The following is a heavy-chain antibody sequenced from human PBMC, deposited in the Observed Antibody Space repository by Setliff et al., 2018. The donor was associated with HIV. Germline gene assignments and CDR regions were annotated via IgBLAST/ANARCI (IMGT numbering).Heavy chain of an antibody. CDR3: ARLHPTTYYYDSSGYYADF. V-gene: IGHV4-38-2*02. D-gene: IGHD3-22*01. CDR1: DYSTSSGYD. CDR2: ISHNGNT. J-gene: IGHJ4*02. Sequence: LSLTCIVSDYSTSSGYDWGWIRQPPGKGLEWLGSISHNGNTYYNPSLKSRVTISVDTSKNQFSLKLNSVTAADTAVYYCARLHPTTYYYDSSGYYADFWGQGTLVTVSS.